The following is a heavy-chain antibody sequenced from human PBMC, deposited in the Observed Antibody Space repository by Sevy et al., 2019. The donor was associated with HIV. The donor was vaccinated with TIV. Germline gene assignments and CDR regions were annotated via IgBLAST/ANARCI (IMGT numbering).Heavy chain of an antibody. Sequence: GGSLRLSCAASGFTVSSNYMSWVRQAPGKGLEWVSVIYSDDSTYYADSVKGRFIISRDNSKNTLYLQMNSLRAEDTAVYYCATGIAAAGHSFDYWGQGTLVTVSS. D-gene: IGHD6-13*01. J-gene: IGHJ4*02. CDR1: GFTVSSNY. CDR3: ATGIAAAGHSFDY. CDR2: IYSDDST. V-gene: IGHV3-53*01.